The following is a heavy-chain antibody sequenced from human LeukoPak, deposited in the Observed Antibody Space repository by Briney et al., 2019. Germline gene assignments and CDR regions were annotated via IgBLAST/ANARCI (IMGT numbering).Heavy chain of an antibody. V-gene: IGHV4-39*01. J-gene: IGHJ6*03. Sequence: SETLSLTCTVSGGSISSGSYYWGWIRQPPGKGLEWIGSIYYSGSTYYNPSLKSRVTISVDTSKNQFSLKLSSVTAADTAVYYCARMRDIRIAARKYYYYYYMDVWGKGTTVTVSS. CDR1: GGSISSGSYY. D-gene: IGHD6-6*01. CDR2: IYYSGST. CDR3: ARMRDIRIAARKYYYYYYMDV.